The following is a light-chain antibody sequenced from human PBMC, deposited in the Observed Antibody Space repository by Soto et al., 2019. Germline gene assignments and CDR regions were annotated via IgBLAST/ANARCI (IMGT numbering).Light chain of an antibody. CDR2: QTS. CDR1: QYINTR. J-gene: IGKJ5*01. V-gene: IGKV3-11*01. CDR3: QHRSNWPPIT. Sequence: EIVLTQSPGTLSSFPGDRVTLSCRASQYINTRLAWYQHRPGQAPRLLIYQTSLRAAGIPARFSGSGSGTDFTLTISSLEPEDFAAYYCQHRSNWPPITFGQGTRLEI.